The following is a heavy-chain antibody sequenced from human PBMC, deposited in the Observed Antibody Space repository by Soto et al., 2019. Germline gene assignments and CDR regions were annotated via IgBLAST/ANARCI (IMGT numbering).Heavy chain of an antibody. D-gene: IGHD4-17*01. CDR2: IYYSGST. CDR3: ARARVYGDYDTFDY. CDR1: GGSISSYY. Sequence: PSETLSLTCTVSGGSISSYYWSWIRQPPGKGLEWIGCIYYSGSTNYNPSLKSRVTISVDTSKNQFSLKLSSVTAADTAVYYCARARVYGDYDTFDYWGQGTLVTVSS. V-gene: IGHV4-59*01. J-gene: IGHJ4*02.